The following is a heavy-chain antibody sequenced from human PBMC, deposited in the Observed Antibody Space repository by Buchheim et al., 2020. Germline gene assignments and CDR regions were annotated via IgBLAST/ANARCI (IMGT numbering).Heavy chain of an antibody. CDR3: ARGWFTYYYDSSGYYPFDY. J-gene: IGHJ4*02. Sequence: QVQLQQWGAGLLKPSETLSLTCAVYGGSFSGYYWSWIRQPPGKGLEWIGEINHSGSTNYNPSLKSRVTISVDTSKNQFSLKLSSVTAADTAVYYCARGWFTYYYDSSGYYPFDYWGQGTL. V-gene: IGHV4-34*01. D-gene: IGHD3-22*01. CDR1: GGSFSGYY. CDR2: INHSGST.